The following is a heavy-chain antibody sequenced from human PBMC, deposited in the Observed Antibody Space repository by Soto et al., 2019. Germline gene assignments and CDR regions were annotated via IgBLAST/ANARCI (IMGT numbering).Heavy chain of an antibody. V-gene: IGHV4-59*01. CDR1: GGSISSYY. Sequence: SETLSLTCTVSGGSISSYYWSWIRQPPGKGLEWIGYIYYSGSTNYNPSLKSRVTISVDTSKNQFSLKLSSVTAADTAVYYCASMFGLSAFDIWGQGTMVTVSS. J-gene: IGHJ3*02. CDR3: ASMFGLSAFDI. D-gene: IGHD3-10*02. CDR2: IYYSGST.